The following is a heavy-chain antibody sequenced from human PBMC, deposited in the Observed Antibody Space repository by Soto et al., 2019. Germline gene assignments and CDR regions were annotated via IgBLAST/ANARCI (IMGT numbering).Heavy chain of an antibody. CDR3: AIPTYYYDSSGPPAY. CDR1: GFTFSSYG. CDR2: ISYDGSNK. Sequence: PGGSLRLSCAASGFTFSSYGMHWVRQAPGKGLEWVAVISYDGSNKYYADSVKGRFTISRDNSKNTLYLQMNSLRAEDTAVYYCAIPTYYYDSSGPPAYWAQRTPVTGSS. V-gene: IGHV3-30*03. J-gene: IGHJ4*02. D-gene: IGHD3-22*01.